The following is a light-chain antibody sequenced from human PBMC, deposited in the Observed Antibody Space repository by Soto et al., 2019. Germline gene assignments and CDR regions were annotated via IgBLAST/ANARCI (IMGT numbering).Light chain of an antibody. Sequence: QSVLTQPPSASGSPGQSVTISCTGTGSDVGGYNYVSWYQQHPGKVPRLIIYDANKRPSGVPDRFSGSKSDNTASLTVSGLQAEDEADYYCSSYAGFNNYVFGTGTKVNVL. CDR2: DAN. V-gene: IGLV2-8*01. CDR1: GSDVGGYNY. J-gene: IGLJ1*01. CDR3: SSYAGFNNYV.